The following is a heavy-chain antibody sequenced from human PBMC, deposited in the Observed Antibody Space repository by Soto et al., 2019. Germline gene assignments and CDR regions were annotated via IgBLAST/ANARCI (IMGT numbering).Heavy chain of an antibody. V-gene: IGHV3-21*01. D-gene: IGHD4-4*01. Sequence: EVQLVESGGGLVQPGGSLRLSCAVSGFTFSTYSMTWVRQAPGKGLEWVSSITSASTYIYYTDSVKGRFTISRDNAKNSLFLQMSSLRAEDTAIYYCARDLLTTVSPTSSWGQGTLVTVSS. CDR1: GFTFSTYS. CDR2: ITSASTYI. J-gene: IGHJ5*02. CDR3: ARDLLTTVSPTSS.